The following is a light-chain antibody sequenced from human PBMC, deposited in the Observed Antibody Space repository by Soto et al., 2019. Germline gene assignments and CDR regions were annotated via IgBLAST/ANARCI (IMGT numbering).Light chain of an antibody. V-gene: IGKV2-30*01. CDR3: LQCTTWPPYP. J-gene: IGKJ2*01. CDR1: QSLAYSDGNTY. Sequence: DVVMTPSPLSLPVTLGQPASISCRSSQSLAYSDGNTYLNWSQQRPGQSPRRLIYKVSNRDSGVPDRFSGSGSGTHFTLNISRVQAEDVGVYYCLQCTTWPPYPFGQGTKLEIK. CDR2: KVS.